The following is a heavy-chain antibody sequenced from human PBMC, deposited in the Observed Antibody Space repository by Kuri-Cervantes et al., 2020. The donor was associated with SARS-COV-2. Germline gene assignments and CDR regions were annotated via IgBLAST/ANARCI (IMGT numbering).Heavy chain of an antibody. D-gene: IGHD2-2*01. CDR3: ARDLSDSSTPPHDP. CDR2: ISGSGSYI. J-gene: IGHJ5*02. CDR1: GFSLSRYT. V-gene: IGHV3-21*04. Sequence: GESLKISCAASGFSLSRYTMNWVRQAPGKALEWVSSISGSGSYIYYADSVKGRFTISRDNAKNSLYLQMNSLRAEDTALYYCARDLSDSSTPPHDPWGQGTLVTVSS.